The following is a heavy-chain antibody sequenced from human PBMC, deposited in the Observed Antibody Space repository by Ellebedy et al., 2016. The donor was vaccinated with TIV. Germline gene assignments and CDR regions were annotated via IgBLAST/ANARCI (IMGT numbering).Heavy chain of an antibody. CDR3: ARVRGWASGWRAYDY. CDR2: INPSGCS. D-gene: IGHD6-19*01. J-gene: IGHJ4*02. Sequence: MPSETLSLTCSVSGGSINSYFWSWIRQAPGKGLEWIGYINPSGCSNYNPSLTSRVTISLDTSTSQFSLRLSSVTAADTALYFCARVRGWASGWRAYDYWGPGTLVTVSS. CDR1: GGSINSYF. V-gene: IGHV4-59*01.